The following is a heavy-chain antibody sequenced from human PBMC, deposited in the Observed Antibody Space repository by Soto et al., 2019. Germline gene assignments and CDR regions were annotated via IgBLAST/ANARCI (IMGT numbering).Heavy chain of an antibody. CDR3: ARDEAARKLYYYWMHG. CDR1: GYTFTSYG. V-gene: IGHV1-18*04. Sequence: GASVKVSCKASGYTFTSYGISWVRQAPGQGLEWMGWISAYNGNTNYAQKLQGRVTMTTDTSTSTAYMELRSLRSDDTAVYDCARDEAARKLYYYWMHGWGQGTTVTVSS. J-gene: IGHJ6*02. D-gene: IGHD6-6*01. CDR2: ISAYNGNT.